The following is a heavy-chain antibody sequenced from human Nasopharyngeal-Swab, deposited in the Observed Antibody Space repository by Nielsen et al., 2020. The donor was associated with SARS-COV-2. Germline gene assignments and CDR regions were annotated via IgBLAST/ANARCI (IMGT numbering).Heavy chain of an antibody. J-gene: IGHJ4*02. CDR3: ARDFGPSGWLYYFDY. D-gene: IGHD6-19*01. Sequence: VRQAPGKGLEWVSSISSSSSYIYYADSVKGRFTISRDNAKNSLYLQMNSLRAEDMAVYYCARDFGPSGWLYYFDYWGQGTLVTVSS. CDR2: ISSSSSYI. V-gene: IGHV3-21*01.